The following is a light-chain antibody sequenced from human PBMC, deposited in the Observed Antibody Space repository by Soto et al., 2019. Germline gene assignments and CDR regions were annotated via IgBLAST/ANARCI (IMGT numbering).Light chain of an antibody. Sequence: DIQMTQSPSSLSASVGDRVTITCRASQSIDKYLNWYQQKPGKGPNLLIYAASNLRTGVPSRFSASGSGTDFTLTISSLQPEDFATYYCQQDLRPPLTFGPGTKVDIK. V-gene: IGKV1-39*01. CDR3: QQDLRPPLT. CDR2: AAS. CDR1: QSIDKY. J-gene: IGKJ3*01.